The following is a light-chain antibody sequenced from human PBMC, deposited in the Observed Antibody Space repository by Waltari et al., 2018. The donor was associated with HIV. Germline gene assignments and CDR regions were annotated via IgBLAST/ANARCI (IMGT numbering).Light chain of an antibody. CDR2: SNN. CDR1: SPNIGSNT. CDR3: AAWDDSLNGVV. V-gene: IGLV1-44*01. Sequence: QSVLTQPPSASGTPGQRVTISCSGSSPNIGSNTVNWYQQLPGTAPKLLIYSNNQRPSEVPDRFSGSKSGTSASLAISGLQSEDEADYYCAAWDDSLNGVVFGGGTKLTVL. J-gene: IGLJ2*01.